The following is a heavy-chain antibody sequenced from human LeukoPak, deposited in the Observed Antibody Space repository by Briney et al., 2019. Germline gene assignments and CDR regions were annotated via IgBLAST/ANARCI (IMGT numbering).Heavy chain of an antibody. V-gene: IGHV1-69*06. CDR3: AREVCGYDSGTVDY. J-gene: IGHJ4*02. CDR1: GGTFSSYA. CDR2: IIPIFGTA. Sequence: ASVKVSCKASGGTFSSYAISWVRQAPGQGLEWMGGIIPIFGTANYAQKFQGRVTITADKSTSTAYMELSSLRSEDTAVYYCAREVCGYDSGTVDYWGQGTLVTVSS. D-gene: IGHD5-12*01.